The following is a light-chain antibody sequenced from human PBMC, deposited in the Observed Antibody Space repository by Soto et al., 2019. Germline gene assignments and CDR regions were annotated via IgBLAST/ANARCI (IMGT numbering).Light chain of an antibody. CDR2: AAS. J-gene: IGKJ5*01. Sequence: DIQMTPSPSSLSASVVDRVTITCRASQSIRSYLNWYQQKPRKAPKLLIYAASSLQSGVPSRFIGNGSWADFSVNISCLQPEDFATYYYPHCYSTPYTCGQGTRLESK. V-gene: IGKV1-39*01. CDR3: PHCYSTPYT. CDR1: QSIRSY.